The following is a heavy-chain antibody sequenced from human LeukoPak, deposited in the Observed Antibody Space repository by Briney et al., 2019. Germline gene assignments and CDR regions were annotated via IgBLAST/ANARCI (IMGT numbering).Heavy chain of an antibody. Sequence: SETLSLTCAVYGGPFSGYYWSWIRQPPGKGLEWIGEINHSGSTNYNPSLKSRVTISLDTSKNQFSLKLSSVTAADTAVYYCARRGTAMAKNFDYWGQGTLVTVSS. CDR3: ARRGTAMAKNFDY. J-gene: IGHJ4*02. V-gene: IGHV4-34*01. D-gene: IGHD5-18*01. CDR1: GGPFSGYY. CDR2: INHSGST.